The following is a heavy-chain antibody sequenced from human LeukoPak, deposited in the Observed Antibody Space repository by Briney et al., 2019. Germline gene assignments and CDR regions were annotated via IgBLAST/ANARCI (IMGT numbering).Heavy chain of an antibody. J-gene: IGHJ6*03. CDR3: ARGGTHCSSTSCYPYMDV. CDR2: IYYSGST. Sequence: KPSETLSLTCTVSGGFISNYYWSWIRQPPGKGLEWIGYIYYSGSTNYNPFLKSRVTISVDTSKKQFSLKLSSVTAADTAVYYCARGGTHCSSTSCYPYMDVWGKGTTVTVPS. CDR1: GGFISNYY. V-gene: IGHV4-59*01. D-gene: IGHD2-2*01.